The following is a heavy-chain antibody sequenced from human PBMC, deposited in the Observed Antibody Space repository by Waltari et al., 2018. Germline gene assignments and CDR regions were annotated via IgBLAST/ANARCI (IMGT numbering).Heavy chain of an antibody. V-gene: IGHV4-4*07. CDR1: GGSISSYY. CDR3: ARDVPRGIVVVVAADC. D-gene: IGHD2-15*01. Sequence: QVQLQESGPGLVKPSETLSLTCTVSGGSISSYYWSWIRQPAGKGLEWIGRIYTSGSTNDNPSLKSRVTMSVDTSKNQFSLKLSSVTAADTAVYYCARDVPRGIVVVVAADCWGQGTLVTVSS. J-gene: IGHJ4*02. CDR2: IYTSGST.